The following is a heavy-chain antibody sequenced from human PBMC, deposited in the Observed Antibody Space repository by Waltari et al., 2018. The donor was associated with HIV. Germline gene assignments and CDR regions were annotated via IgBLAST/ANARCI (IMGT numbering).Heavy chain of an antibody. CDR2: IYHSGGT. D-gene: IGHD2-15*01. V-gene: IGHV4-4*02. Sequence: QVQLQESGPGLVKPSGTLSLTCAVSGGSISSSNWWSWVRQPPGKGLEWIGEIYHSGGTNYNPSLKSRVTIAVDKSKNQFSLKLSSVTAADTAVYYCARTKGYCSGGSCFLDYWGQGTLVTVSS. CDR1: GGSISSSNW. CDR3: ARTKGYCSGGSCFLDY. J-gene: IGHJ4*02.